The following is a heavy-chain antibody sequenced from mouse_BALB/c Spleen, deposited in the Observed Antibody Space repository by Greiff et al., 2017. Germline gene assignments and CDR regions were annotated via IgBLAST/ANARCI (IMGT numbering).Heavy chain of an antibody. J-gene: IGHJ3*01. V-gene: IGHV6-6*02. CDR1: GFTFSNYW. D-gene: IGHD1-1*01. CDR3: TPLRDQAWFAY. CDR2: IRLKSNNYAT. Sequence: EVHLVESGGGLVQPGGSMKLSCVASGFTFSNYWMNWVRQSPEKGLEWVAEIRLKSNNYATHYAESVKGRFTISRDDSKSSVYLQMNNLRAEDTGIYYCTPLRDQAWFAYWGQGTLVTVSA.